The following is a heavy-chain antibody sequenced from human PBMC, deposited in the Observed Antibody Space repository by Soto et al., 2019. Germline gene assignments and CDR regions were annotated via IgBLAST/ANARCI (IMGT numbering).Heavy chain of an antibody. Sequence: SETLSLTCTVSGGSISSYYWSWIWQPPGKGLEWIGYIYYSGSTNYNPSLKSRVTISVDTSKNQFSLKLSSVTAADTAVYYCARDRAYCSSTSCYYFDPWGQGTLVTVSS. J-gene: IGHJ5*02. CDR3: ARDRAYCSSTSCYYFDP. V-gene: IGHV4-59*01. CDR1: GGSISSYY. D-gene: IGHD2-2*01. CDR2: IYYSGST.